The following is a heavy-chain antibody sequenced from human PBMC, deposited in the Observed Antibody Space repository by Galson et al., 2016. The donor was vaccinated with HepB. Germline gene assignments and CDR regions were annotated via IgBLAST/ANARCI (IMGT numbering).Heavy chain of an antibody. V-gene: IGHV3-23*01. CDR1: GFTFGSYA. J-gene: IGHJ6*04. CDR3: AKGPTGYYYYGMDV. D-gene: IGHD1-14*01. CDR2: IGGSGGSI. Sequence: LRLPCAASGFTFGSYAMTWVRQAPGEGLEWVSGIGGSGGSINYAESVKGRFTIPSDNPKNTLYLQLNSPRAEDTAVYYCAKGPTGYYYYGMDVWGEGTTVTVSS.